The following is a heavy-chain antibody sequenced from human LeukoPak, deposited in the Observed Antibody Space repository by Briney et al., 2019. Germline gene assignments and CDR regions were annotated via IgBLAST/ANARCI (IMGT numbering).Heavy chain of an antibody. J-gene: IGHJ4*02. D-gene: IGHD4-17*01. V-gene: IGHV3-30*04. CDR3: AKDLPTVPAKTFFDY. Sequence: GGSLRLSCAASGFTFSSYAMHWVRQAPGKGLEWVAVISYDGSNKYYADSVKGRFTISRDNSKNMLYLQMNSLRAEDTAVYYCAKDLPTVPAKTFFDYWGQGTLVTVSS. CDR2: ISYDGSNK. CDR1: GFTFSSYA.